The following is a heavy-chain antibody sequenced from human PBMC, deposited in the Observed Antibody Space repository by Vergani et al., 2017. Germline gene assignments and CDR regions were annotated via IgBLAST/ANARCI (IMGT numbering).Heavy chain of an antibody. CDR2: IRIDGSEQ. D-gene: IGHD2-2*01. J-gene: IGHJ4*02. CDR1: GFTFSDYG. Sequence: QVHLVESGGGVVQPGGSLRLSCAASGFTFSDYGVHWVRQAPGKGLEWVAFIRIDGSEQYYADSVKGRFTVSRDNSKYTLYLQMNSLRAEDTAVYYCAKDRCSSTSCYLHYWGQGTLVTVSS. V-gene: IGHV3-30*02. CDR3: AKDRCSSTSCYLHY.